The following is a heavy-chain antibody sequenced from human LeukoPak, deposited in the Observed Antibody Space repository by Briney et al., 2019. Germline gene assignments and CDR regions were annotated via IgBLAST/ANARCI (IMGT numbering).Heavy chain of an antibody. CDR3: AGGGLSSAASFDY. CDR2: ISSSSVTI. CDR1: GFTFSTYS. Sequence: RRSLRLSCAASGFTFSTYSMNWVLQAPGKGLEWVSYISSSSVTIYYADSVKGRFTISRDNAKNSLYLQMNSLRAEDTAVYYCAGGGLSSAASFDYWGQGTLVTVSS. V-gene: IGHV3-48*01. D-gene: IGHD6-19*01. J-gene: IGHJ4*02.